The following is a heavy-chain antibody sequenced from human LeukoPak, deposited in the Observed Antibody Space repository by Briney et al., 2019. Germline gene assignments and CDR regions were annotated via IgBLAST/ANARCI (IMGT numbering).Heavy chain of an antibody. CDR1: GGSISSSSYY. CDR3: ARGGGYDYGDGPYGAFDI. D-gene: IGHD4-17*01. CDR2: IYYSGST. V-gene: IGHV4-39*07. J-gene: IGHJ3*02. Sequence: PSETLSLTCTVSGGSISSSSYYWGWIRQPPGKGLEWIGSIYYSGSTYYNPSLKSRVTISVDTSKNQFSLKLSSVTAADTAVYYCARGGGYDYGDGPYGAFDIWGQGTMVTVSS.